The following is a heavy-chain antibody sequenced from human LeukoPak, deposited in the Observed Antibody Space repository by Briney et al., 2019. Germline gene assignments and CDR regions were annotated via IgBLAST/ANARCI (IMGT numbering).Heavy chain of an antibody. J-gene: IGHJ5*02. CDR2: LYGGGGT. D-gene: IGHD4-23*01. Sequence: GGSLRLSCAASGVTVSSNYMTWVRQAPREGLGYVSVLYGGGGTYYAASVKGRVCFSSADSMRTLCLQLNSLRAEDTSGSYCAKRVTGTTVGDSGWFDPWGQGTMVTVSS. CDR3: AKRVTGTTVGDSGWFDP. V-gene: IGHV3-66*04. CDR1: GVTVSSNY.